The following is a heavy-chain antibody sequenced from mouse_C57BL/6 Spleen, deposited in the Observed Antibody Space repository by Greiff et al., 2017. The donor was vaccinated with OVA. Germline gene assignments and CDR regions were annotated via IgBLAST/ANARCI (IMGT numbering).Heavy chain of an antibody. J-gene: IGHJ4*01. CDR1: GYTFTSYD. CDR3: ARSDYYYGSSPYAMDY. D-gene: IGHD1-1*01. Sequence: QVQLKESGPELVKPGASVKLSCKASGYTFTSYDINWVKQRPGQGLEWIGWIYPRDGSTKYNDTFKGRATFTVDTSSSTAYMQLHSLPSEDSAAYFCARSDYYYGSSPYAMDYWGQGTSVTVSS. CDR2: IYPRDGST. V-gene: IGHV1-85*01.